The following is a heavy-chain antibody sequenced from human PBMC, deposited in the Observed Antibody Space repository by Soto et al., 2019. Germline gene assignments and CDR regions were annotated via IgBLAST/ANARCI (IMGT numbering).Heavy chain of an antibody. Sequence: EVQLVESGGDLVQPGGSLRLSCAASGFTFSTYWMHWVRQAPGKGLLWVSRIKTDGTYATYADSVKGRFTISRDNAKNRLYLQMNRLRVDDAAVYYFDAGGSGHYANRGQGTLVTVSS. V-gene: IGHV3-74*01. D-gene: IGHD3-22*01. CDR3: DAGGSGHYAN. CDR1: GFTFSTYW. J-gene: IGHJ4*02. CDR2: IKTDGTYA.